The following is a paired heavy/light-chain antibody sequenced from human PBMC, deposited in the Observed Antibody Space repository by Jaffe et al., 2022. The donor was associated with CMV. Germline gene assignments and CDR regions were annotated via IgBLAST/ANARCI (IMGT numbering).Light chain of an antibody. CDR3: QQYYTYPPT. CDR1: QGISSY. V-gene: IGKV1-8*01. CDR2: AAS. Sequence: AIRMTQSPSSFSASTGDRVTITCRASQGISSYLAWYQQRPGKAPNLLIYAASTLQSGVPSRFSGSGSGTEFTLTISCLQSEDFATYYCQQYYTYPPTFGPGTKVDIK. J-gene: IGKJ3*01.
Heavy chain of an antibody. D-gene: IGHD2-15*01. CDR3: ARSWGGSSSSFDY. Sequence: EVQLMESGGGLVHPGGSLSLSCAASGFTFSSYHMNWVRLAPGKGLEWVSYISSSGGTIDYADSVKDRFTVSRDNAKNSVFLQMNSLKDEDTAVYYCARSWGGSSSSFDYWGQGVQVTVSS. CDR1: GFTFSSYH. V-gene: IGHV3-48*02. CDR2: ISSSGGTI. J-gene: IGHJ4*02.